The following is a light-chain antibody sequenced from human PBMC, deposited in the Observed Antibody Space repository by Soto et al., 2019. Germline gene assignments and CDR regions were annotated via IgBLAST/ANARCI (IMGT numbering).Light chain of an antibody. CDR2: DAS. CDR1: QSVSSY. Sequence: EIVLTQSPATLSLSPGERATLSCRASQSVSSYLAWYHQKPGQAPRLLIYDASNRATGIPARFSGSGSGTDFTLTIGSLQPEDVAVYYCQQRSNWPPITLGQGTRLEI. CDR3: QQRSNWPPIT. J-gene: IGKJ5*01. V-gene: IGKV3-11*01.